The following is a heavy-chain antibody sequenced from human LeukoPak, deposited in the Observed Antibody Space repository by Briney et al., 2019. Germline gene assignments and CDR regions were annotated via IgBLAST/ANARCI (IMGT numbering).Heavy chain of an antibody. CDR3: GRDIYCSSTSCYTGDYYYYGMDV. Sequence: GGSLRLSCAASGFTSSSYWMHWVRQAPGKGLVWVSRINSDGSSTSYADSVKGRFTISRDNAKNTLYLQMNTLRAEDTAVYYCGRDIYCSSTSCYTGDYYYYGMDVWGQGTTVTVSS. J-gene: IGHJ6*02. CDR1: GFTSSSYW. V-gene: IGHV3-74*01. D-gene: IGHD2-2*02. CDR2: INSDGSST.